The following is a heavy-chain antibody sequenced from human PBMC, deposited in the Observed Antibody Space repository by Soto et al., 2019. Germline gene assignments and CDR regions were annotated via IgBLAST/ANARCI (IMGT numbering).Heavy chain of an antibody. D-gene: IGHD2-15*01. J-gene: IGHJ4*02. CDR1: GFTFSSYG. V-gene: IGHV3-33*01. Sequence: GGSLRLSCAASGFTFSSYGMHWVRQAPGKGLEWVAVIWYDGSNKYYADSVKGRFTISRDNSKNTLYLQMNSLRAEDTAVYYCASLGFTGQRYCSGGSCYLFDYWGQGTLVTVSS. CDR3: ASLGFTGQRYCSGGSCYLFDY. CDR2: IWYDGSNK.